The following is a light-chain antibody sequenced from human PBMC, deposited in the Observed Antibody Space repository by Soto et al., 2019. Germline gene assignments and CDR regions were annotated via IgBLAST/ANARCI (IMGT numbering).Light chain of an antibody. CDR2: DVS. CDR1: SREVGGYNY. Sequence: QSVLTQPASVSGSPWQSITLSCTGTSREVGGYNYVSWYQQHPGKAPKFIIYDVSNRPSGVSNRFSGSKSGNTASLTISGLQAEDEADYYCSSYTTSNTRQIVFGTGTKVTVL. CDR3: SSYTTSNTRQIV. J-gene: IGLJ1*01. V-gene: IGLV2-14*01.